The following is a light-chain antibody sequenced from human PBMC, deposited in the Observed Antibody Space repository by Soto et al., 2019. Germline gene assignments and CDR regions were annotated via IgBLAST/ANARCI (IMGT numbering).Light chain of an antibody. CDR2: GAS. CDR1: QSVSSSY. V-gene: IGKV3-20*01. J-gene: IGKJ1*01. Sequence: EIVLAQSPGTLSLSPGERATLSCRASQSVSSSYLAWYQQKPGQAPRLLIYGASSRATGIPDRFSGSGSGTDFTPTISRLEPQDFAVYNCQQYVCSPPGTFGQRTKVEIK. CDR3: QQYVCSPPGT.